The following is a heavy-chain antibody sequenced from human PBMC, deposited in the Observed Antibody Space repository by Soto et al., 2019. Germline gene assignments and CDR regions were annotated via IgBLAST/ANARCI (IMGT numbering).Heavy chain of an antibody. CDR2: IYYSGTT. CDR3: AKHGDGAASLYAFDT. V-gene: IGHV4-59*08. CDR1: GGSINNYY. Sequence: QVHLQESGPGLVKPSETLSLTCTVSGGSINNYYWSWIRQPPGKGLGWIGYIYYSGTTKYNPSLKSLDSRAIVPSKNHFSLWLNSVTAAATAVYYGAKHGDGAASLYAFDTWGQGTMVTVSS. D-gene: IGHD6-25*01. J-gene: IGHJ3*02.